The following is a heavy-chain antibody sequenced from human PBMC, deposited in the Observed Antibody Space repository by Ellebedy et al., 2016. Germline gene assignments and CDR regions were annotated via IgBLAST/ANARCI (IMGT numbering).Heavy chain of an antibody. D-gene: IGHD3-22*01. CDR3: ARESAGDHRNNWFDP. CDR1: GGSISTYY. CDR2: IHYSGST. Sequence: SETLSLXXTVSGGSISTYYWSWVRQPPGKGLEWIGFIHYSGSTKYNPSLQSRVTISVDTSKNQFSLILTSVTTADTAVYYCARESAGDHRNNWFDPWGQGTLVTVSS. V-gene: IGHV4-59*01. J-gene: IGHJ5*02.